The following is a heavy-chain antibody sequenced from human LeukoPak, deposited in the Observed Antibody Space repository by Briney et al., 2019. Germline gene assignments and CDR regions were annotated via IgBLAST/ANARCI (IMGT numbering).Heavy chain of an antibody. V-gene: IGHV4-34*01. D-gene: IGHD3-10*01. Sequence: SETLSLTCAVYGGSFSGYYWSWIRQPPGKGLEWIGEINHSGSTNYNPSLKSRVTISVDTSKNQFSLKLSSVTAADTAVYYCARDPMVRGVSYFDYWGQGTLVTVSS. CDR3: ARDPMVRGVSYFDY. CDR1: GGSFSGYY. J-gene: IGHJ4*02. CDR2: INHSGST.